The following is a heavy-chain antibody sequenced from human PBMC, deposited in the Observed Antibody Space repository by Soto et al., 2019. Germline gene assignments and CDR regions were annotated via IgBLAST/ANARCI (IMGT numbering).Heavy chain of an antibody. V-gene: IGHV2-26*01. J-gene: IGHJ4*02. D-gene: IGHD2-21*02. CDR3: ARILRALPFDF. Sequence: GSGPTLVNPTETLTLTCTVSGFSLRNSRMGVTWIRQPPGKALEWLAHIFSSDDRSYSTSLKNRLTISKDTSQNQVILTMTNMSPVDTGTYFCARILRALPFDFWGQGTQVTVSS. CDR2: IFSSDDR. CDR1: GFSLRNSRMG.